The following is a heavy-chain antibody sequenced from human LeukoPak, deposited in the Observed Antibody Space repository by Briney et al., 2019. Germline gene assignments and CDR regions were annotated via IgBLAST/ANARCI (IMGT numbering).Heavy chain of an antibody. J-gene: IGHJ5*02. Sequence: PSETLSLTCTVSGGSISSHHWSWIPAPPGKGLEWSGYIYYSGSTNYNPSLKSRVTISVDTSKNQFSLKLSSVTAADTAVYYCARGYSNWNYGVYNWFDPWGQGTLVTVSS. V-gene: IGHV4-59*11. CDR2: IYYSGST. CDR1: GGSISSHH. CDR3: ARGYSNWNYGVYNWFDP. D-gene: IGHD1-7*01.